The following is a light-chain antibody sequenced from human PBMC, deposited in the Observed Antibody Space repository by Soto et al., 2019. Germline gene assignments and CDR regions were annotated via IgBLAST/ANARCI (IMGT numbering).Light chain of an antibody. J-gene: IGKJ1*01. Sequence: EIVMTQSPATLSVSPGERATLSCRASQSVSSNLAWYQQKPGQAPRLLIYGAFTRATGIPVRFSGSGSGTDFTLTISSLQSEDFAVYYCQQYNNWPRTFGQGTKVEIK. V-gene: IGKV3-15*01. CDR2: GAF. CDR3: QQYNNWPRT. CDR1: QSVSSN.